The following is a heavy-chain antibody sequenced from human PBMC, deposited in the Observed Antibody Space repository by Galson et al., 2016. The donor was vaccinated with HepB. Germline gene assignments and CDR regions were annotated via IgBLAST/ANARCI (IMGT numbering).Heavy chain of an antibody. J-gene: IGHJ4*02. Sequence: SLRLSCAGSGFTFRNYHMNWVRQTPGKGLEWVSSISSGSAYKYYADSVKGRFSIFRDNAKNSLYLQMNSLRVVDTAVYYCARDVQFRFDYWGQGTLVTVSS. CDR2: ISSGSAYK. V-gene: IGHV3-21*01. D-gene: IGHD4-11*01. CDR1: GFTFRNYH. CDR3: ARDVQFRFDY.